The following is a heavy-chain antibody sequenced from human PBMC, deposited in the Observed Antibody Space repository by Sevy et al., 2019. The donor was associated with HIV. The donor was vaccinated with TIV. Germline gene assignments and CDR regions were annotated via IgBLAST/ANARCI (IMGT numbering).Heavy chain of an antibody. D-gene: IGHD3-3*01. CDR2: ISAYNGNT. CDR3: AFTKGVFGVVMTSFFFDF. Sequence: ASVKVSCKASGYTFTSYGIAWVRQAPGQGLEWMGWISAYNGNTNYAREFQDRLTMTTDTSTTTVYMDLRSLRSDDTAVYYCAFTKGVFGVVMTSFFFDFWGQGTPVTVSS. J-gene: IGHJ4*02. CDR1: GYTFTSYG. V-gene: IGHV1-18*01.